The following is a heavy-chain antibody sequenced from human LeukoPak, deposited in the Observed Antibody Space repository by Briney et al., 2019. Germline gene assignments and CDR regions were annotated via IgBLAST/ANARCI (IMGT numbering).Heavy chain of an antibody. CDR1: GFTVSSNY. J-gene: IGHJ3*02. CDR3: ARDRRNYYDSSGPSDAFDI. Sequence: PGGSLRLSCAASGFTVSSNYMSWVRQAPGKGLEWVSVIYSGGNTYYADSVKGRFTISRDNSKNTLYLQVNSLRAEDTAVYYCARDRRNYYDSSGPSDAFDIWGQGTMVTVSS. V-gene: IGHV3-66*02. CDR2: IYSGGNT. D-gene: IGHD3-22*01.